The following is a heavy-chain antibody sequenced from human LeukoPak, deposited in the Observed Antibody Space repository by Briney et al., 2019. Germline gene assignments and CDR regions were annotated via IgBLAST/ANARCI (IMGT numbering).Heavy chain of an antibody. CDR2: ISAYNGNT. J-gene: IGHJ6*03. V-gene: IGHV1-18*01. CDR3: ARDSSLYRTNGVCYSDYYYMDV. CDR1: GYTFTSYG. D-gene: IGHD2-8*01. Sequence: GASVKVSCKASGYTFTSYGISWVRQAPGQGLEWMGWISAYNGNTNYAQKLQGRVTMTTDTSTSTAYMELRSLRSDDTAVYYCARDSSLYRTNGVCYSDYYYMDVWGKGTTVTVSS.